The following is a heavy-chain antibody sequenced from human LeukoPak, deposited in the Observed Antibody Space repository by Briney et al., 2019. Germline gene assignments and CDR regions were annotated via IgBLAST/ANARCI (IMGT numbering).Heavy chain of an antibody. CDR2: IYYSGST. V-gene: IGHV4-39*07. CDR3: ARDRGYSYGYRGIDY. J-gene: IGHJ4*02. Sequence: SETLSLTCTVSGGSISSSSYYWGWLRQPPGTGLEWIGSIYYSGSTYYNPSLKSRVTISVDTSKNQFSLKLSSVTAADTAVYYCARDRGYSYGYRGIDYWGQGTLVTVSS. D-gene: IGHD5-18*01. CDR1: GGSISSSSYY.